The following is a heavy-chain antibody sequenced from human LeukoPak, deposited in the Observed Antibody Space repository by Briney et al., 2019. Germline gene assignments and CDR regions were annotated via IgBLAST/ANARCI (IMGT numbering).Heavy chain of an antibody. CDR1: GFTFSSYE. Sequence: GGSLRLSCAASGFTFSSYEMNWVRQAPGKGLEWVSYISSSGSTIYYADSVKGRFTISRDNSKNTLYLQMNSLRAEDTAVYYCAKDPTDFDSSGQTYFDYWGQGTLVTVSS. CDR3: AKDPTDFDSSGQTYFDY. J-gene: IGHJ4*02. V-gene: IGHV3-48*03. CDR2: ISSSGSTI. D-gene: IGHD3-22*01.